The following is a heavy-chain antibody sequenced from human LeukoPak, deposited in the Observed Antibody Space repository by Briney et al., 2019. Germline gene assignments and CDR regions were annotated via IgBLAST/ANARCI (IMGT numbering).Heavy chain of an antibody. CDR1: GYTFTGYY. D-gene: IGHD3-22*01. CDR3: ATMRGYYYDSSGYYYS. V-gene: IGHV1-2*02. CDR2: INPNSGGT. Sequence: ASVKVSCKASGYTFTGYYMHWVRQAPGQGLEWMGWINPNSGGTNYAQKFQGGVTMTRDTSISTAYMELSRLRSDDTAVYYCATMRGYYYDSSGYYYSWGQGTLVTVSS. J-gene: IGHJ4*02.